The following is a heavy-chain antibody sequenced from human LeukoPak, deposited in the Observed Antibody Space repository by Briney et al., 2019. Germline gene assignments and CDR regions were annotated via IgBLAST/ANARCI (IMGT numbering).Heavy chain of an antibody. CDR2: VSYIGST. Sequence: SETLSLTCTVSGGSISSYYWSWVRQPPGRGLEWIGYVSYIGSTNYNPSLKSRVTISVDTSKNQFSLKLSSVTAADTAVYYCARDPTTVTKGLDIWGQGTMVTVSS. D-gene: IGHD4-17*01. CDR1: GGSISSYY. CDR3: ARDPTTVTKGLDI. J-gene: IGHJ3*02. V-gene: IGHV4-59*01.